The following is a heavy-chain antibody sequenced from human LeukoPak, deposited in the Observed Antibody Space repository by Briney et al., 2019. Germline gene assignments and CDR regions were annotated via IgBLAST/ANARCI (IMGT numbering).Heavy chain of an antibody. V-gene: IGHV3-23*01. CDR2: ISGSGGST. CDR1: GFTFSSYA. D-gene: IGHD3-3*01. J-gene: IGHJ4*02. Sequence: PGGSLRLSCAASGFTFSSYAMSWVRQAPGKGLEWVSAISGSGGSTYYADSVKGRFTISRDNSKNTLYLQINNPRVEDTAVYYCAKRYYDFPLDYWGQGTLVTVSS. CDR3: AKRYYDFPLDY.